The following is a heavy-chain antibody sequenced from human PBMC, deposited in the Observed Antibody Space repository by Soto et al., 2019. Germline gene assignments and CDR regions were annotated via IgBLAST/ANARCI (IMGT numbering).Heavy chain of an antibody. J-gene: IGHJ5*02. D-gene: IGHD3-9*01. CDR2: IYYSGST. V-gene: IGHV4-59*08. Sequence: SETLSLTCTVSGGSISSYYWSWIRQPPGMGLEWIGYIYYSGSTNYNPSLKSRVTISVDTSKNQFSLKLSSVTAADTAVYYCARHVIDILTGYYGPYNWFDPWGQGTLVTVSS. CDR1: GGSISSYY. CDR3: ARHVIDILTGYYGPYNWFDP.